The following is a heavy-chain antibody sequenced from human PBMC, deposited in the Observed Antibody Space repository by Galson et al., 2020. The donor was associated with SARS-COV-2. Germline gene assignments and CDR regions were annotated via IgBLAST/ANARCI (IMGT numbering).Heavy chain of an antibody. J-gene: IGHJ4*02. CDR3: AKDLRRVAGTLDY. CDR2: ISGSGGST. CDR1: GFTFSSYA. Sequence: GESLKISCAASGFTFSSYAMSWVRQAPGKGLEWVSAISGSGGSTYYADSVKGRFTISRDNSKNTLYLQMNSLRAEDTAVYYCAKDLRRVAGTLDYWGQGTLVTVSS. V-gene: IGHV3-23*01. D-gene: IGHD6-19*01.